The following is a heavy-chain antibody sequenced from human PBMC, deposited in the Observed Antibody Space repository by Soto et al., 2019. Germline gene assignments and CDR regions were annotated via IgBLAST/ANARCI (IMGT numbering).Heavy chain of an antibody. J-gene: IGHJ3*01. Sequence: EVHLVESGGGLVQPGRSLRLSCAASGFTFDDYAMHWVRQAPGKGPEWVSGITWNSGSRGYAESVKGRFTISRDNAKNSLYRQMTGRRTEDTALYYVAKSKGVLYGLKTTVSTIGGRVHWWGQRTRVTVSP. CDR3: AKSKGVLYGLKTTVSTIGGRVHW. D-gene: IGHD4-17*01. CDR1: GFTFDDYA. V-gene: IGHV3-9*01. CDR2: ITWNSGSR.